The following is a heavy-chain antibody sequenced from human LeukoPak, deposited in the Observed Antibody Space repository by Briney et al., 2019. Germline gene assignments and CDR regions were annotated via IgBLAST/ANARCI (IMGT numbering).Heavy chain of an antibody. CDR3: ARDPPIAVAGRPMYYFDY. D-gene: IGHD6-19*01. CDR2: ISYDGSNK. CDR1: GFTFSSYA. V-gene: IGHV3-30*09. J-gene: IGHJ4*02. Sequence: GGSLRLSCAASGFTFSSYAMHWVRQAPGKGLEWVAVISYDGSNKYYADSVKGRFAISRDNSKNTLYLQMNSLRAEDTAVYYCARDPPIAVAGRPMYYFDYWGQGTLVTVSS.